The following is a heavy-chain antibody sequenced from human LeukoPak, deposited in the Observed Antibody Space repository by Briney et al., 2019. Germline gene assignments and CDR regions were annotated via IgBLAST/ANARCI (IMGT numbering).Heavy chain of an antibody. Sequence: ASVKVSCKASGYTFTGYDINWVRQATGQGLEWMGWMNPNSGNTGYAQKFQGRVTITRNTSISTAYMELSSLRSEDTAVYYCARSSLGVVFGGDDSSVDYYYMDVWGKGTTVTVSS. D-gene: IGHD3-22*01. J-gene: IGHJ6*03. V-gene: IGHV1-8*03. CDR3: ARSSLGVVFGGDDSSVDYYYMDV. CDR2: MNPNSGNT. CDR1: GYTFTGYD.